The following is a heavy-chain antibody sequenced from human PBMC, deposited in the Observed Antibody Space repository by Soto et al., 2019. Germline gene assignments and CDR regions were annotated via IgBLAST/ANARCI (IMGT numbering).Heavy chain of an antibody. D-gene: IGHD1-1*01. V-gene: IGHV4-59*02. Sequence: QVQLQESGPGLVKPSETLSLTCTVSGGSVSGYFWTWFRQPPGKGLEWIGYISYSGSTNYNSSLKSRVTMSMDTSRNQFSLRLPSVSAADTAVYYCARDGATTGSVYLDYWGQGTLVTVSS. J-gene: IGHJ4*02. CDR2: ISYSGST. CDR1: GGSVSGYF. CDR3: ARDGATTGSVYLDY.